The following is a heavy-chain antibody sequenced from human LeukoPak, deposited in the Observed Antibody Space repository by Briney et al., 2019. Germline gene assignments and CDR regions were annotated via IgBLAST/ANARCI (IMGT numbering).Heavy chain of an antibody. CDR1: GGSISSGDYY. D-gene: IGHD3-22*01. CDR2: IPPSGNT. Sequence: SEPLSLTCSVSGGSISSGDYYWSWICQHPGKGLEWIGCIPPSGNTYYNPSLKGRVTISVDTSNNQFSVKLSSVTAADTAVYYCARNFDSYNAFDIWGRGAMVTVSS. V-gene: IGHV4-31*03. CDR3: ARNFDSYNAFDI. J-gene: IGHJ3*02.